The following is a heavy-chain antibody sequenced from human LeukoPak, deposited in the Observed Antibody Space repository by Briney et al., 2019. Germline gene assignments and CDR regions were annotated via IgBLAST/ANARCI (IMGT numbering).Heavy chain of an antibody. J-gene: IGHJ4*02. CDR2: ISGSGGST. CDR3: AKVSSSSFGFDY. CDR1: GFTFSSYA. Sequence: GGSLRLSCAASGFTFSSYAMSWVRQAPGKGLEWVSAISGSGGSTYYADSVKGRYTISRDNSKNTLYLQMNSLRAEDTAVYYCAKVSSSSFGFDYWGQGTLVTVSS. V-gene: IGHV3-23*01. D-gene: IGHD6-6*01.